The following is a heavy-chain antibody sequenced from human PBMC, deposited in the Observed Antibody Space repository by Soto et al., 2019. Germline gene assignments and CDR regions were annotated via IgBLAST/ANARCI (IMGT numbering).Heavy chain of an antibody. Sequence: QVQLQESGPGLVKPSETLSLICSVSGDSISSNNWWSWVRQPPGKGLEWIGEVYQSGTTNYNPSLRSRVXXSXDXXKNQFSLNLRSVTAADTAVYYCARDGSGSPGAADHWGQGTLVTVSS. CDR1: GDSISSNNW. D-gene: IGHD1-26*01. V-gene: IGHV4-4*02. J-gene: IGHJ4*02. CDR3: ARDGSGSPGAADH. CDR2: VYQSGTT.